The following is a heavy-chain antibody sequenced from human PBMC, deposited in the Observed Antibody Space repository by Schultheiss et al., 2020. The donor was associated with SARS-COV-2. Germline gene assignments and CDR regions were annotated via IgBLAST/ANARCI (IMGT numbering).Heavy chain of an antibody. J-gene: IGHJ6*02. CDR1: GFTVSSNY. CDR2: IYSGGST. V-gene: IGHV3-53*01. Sequence: GGSLRLSCAASGFTVSSNYMSWVRQAPGKGLEWVSVIYSGGSTYYADSVKGRFTISRDNSKNTLYLQMNSLRAEDTAVYYCARARWELTPPDKYYYYYGMDVWGQGTTVTVSS. CDR3: ARARWELTPPDKYYYYYGMDV. D-gene: IGHD1-26*01.